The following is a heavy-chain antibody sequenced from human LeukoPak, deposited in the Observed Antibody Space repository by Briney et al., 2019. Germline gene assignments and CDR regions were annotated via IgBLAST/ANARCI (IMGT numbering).Heavy chain of an antibody. V-gene: IGHV3-30*02. J-gene: IGHJ3*02. CDR1: GFTFSSYG. CDR3: AKDPVLVGATPDALDI. Sequence: GGSLRLSCAASGFTFSSYGMHWVRQAPGKGLEWVAFIRFDGSDKNYADSVKGRFTISRDNSKNTLFLQMNSLRGEDTAVYYCAKDPVLVGATPDALDIWGQGTMVTVSS. D-gene: IGHD1-26*01. CDR2: IRFDGSDK.